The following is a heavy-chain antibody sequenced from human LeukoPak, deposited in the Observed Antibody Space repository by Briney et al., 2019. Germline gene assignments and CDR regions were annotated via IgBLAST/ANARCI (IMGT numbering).Heavy chain of an antibody. V-gene: IGHV4-59*01. CDR2: IYYSGST. D-gene: IGHD6-6*01. CDR1: GGSISSYY. J-gene: IGHJ3*02. CDR3: ARDFGDSSSPDAFDI. Sequence: PSETLSLTGTVSGGSISSYYWSWLRQPPGKGLEWIGYIYYSGSTNYNPSLKSRVTISVDTSKNQFSLKLSSVTAADTAVYYCARDFGDSSSPDAFDIWGQGTMVTVSS.